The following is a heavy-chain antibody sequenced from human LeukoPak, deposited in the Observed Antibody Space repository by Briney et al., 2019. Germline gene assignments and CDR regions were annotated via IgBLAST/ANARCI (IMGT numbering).Heavy chain of an antibody. J-gene: IGHJ4*02. D-gene: IGHD3-22*01. CDR2: IYYSGST. CDR3: ARVGDYYDSSGFDY. Sequence: SETLSLTCTVSGGSISSYYWSWTRQPPGKGLEWIGYIYYSGSTNYNPSLKSRVTISVDTSKNQFSLKLSTVTAAGTAVYYCARVGDYYDSSGFDYWGQGTLVTVSS. V-gene: IGHV4-59*01. CDR1: GGSISSYY.